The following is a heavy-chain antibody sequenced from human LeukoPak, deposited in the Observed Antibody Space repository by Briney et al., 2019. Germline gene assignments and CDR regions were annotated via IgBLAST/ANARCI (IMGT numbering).Heavy chain of an antibody. Sequence: QPGGSLRLSCAASGFTFSSGAMPWVRDAPGKGGEGVSTITGSDDATYYADSVKGRFTISRDFSRNTVGLQMNSLRTEDTAIYYCAKGPQLYSGYHPDHGGQGTRVTVSS. J-gene: IGHJ4*02. CDR2: ITGSDDAT. CDR3: AKGPQLYSGYHPDH. V-gene: IGHV3-23*01. D-gene: IGHD5-12*01. CDR1: GFTFSSGA.